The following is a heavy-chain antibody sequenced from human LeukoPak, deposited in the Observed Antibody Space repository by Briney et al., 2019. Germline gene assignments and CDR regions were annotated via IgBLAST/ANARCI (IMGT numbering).Heavy chain of an antibody. V-gene: IGHV4-59*08. CDR1: GGSISSYY. D-gene: IGHD6-19*01. CDR3: ARGREYSSGWYLRGDYYYGMDV. CDR2: IYYSGST. Sequence: SETLSLTCTVSGGSISSYYWSWIRQPPGKGLEWIGYIYYSGSTNYNPSLKSRVTISVDTSKNQFSLKLSSVTAADTAVYYCARGREYSSGWYLRGDYYYGMDVWGQGTTVTVSS. J-gene: IGHJ6*02.